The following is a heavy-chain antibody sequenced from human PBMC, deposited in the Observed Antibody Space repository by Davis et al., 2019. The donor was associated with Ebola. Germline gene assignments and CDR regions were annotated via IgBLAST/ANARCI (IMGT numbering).Heavy chain of an antibody. D-gene: IGHD3-10*01. Sequence: ASVKVSCKASGYTFTTYYIHWVRQAPGQGLEWMGIINPSGGSTTYAQKFQGRVTMTRDTSTGTVYMEVNSLRSEDTAVYYCAREGYYGRYAMDVWGQGTTVTVSS. CDR2: INPSGGST. CDR1: GYTFTTYY. V-gene: IGHV1-46*01. CDR3: AREGYYGRYAMDV. J-gene: IGHJ6*02.